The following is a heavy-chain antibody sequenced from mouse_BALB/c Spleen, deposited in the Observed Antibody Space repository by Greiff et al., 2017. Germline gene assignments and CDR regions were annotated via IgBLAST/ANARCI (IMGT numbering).Heavy chain of an antibody. D-gene: IGHD3-3*01. CDR3: AREGDGGAMDY. Sequence: VQLQQPGAELVMPGASVKMSCKASGYTFTDYWMHWVKQRPGQGLEWIGAIDTSDSYTSYNQKFKGKATLTVDESSSTAYMQLSSLTSEDSAVYYCAREGDGGAMDYWGQGTSVTVSS. J-gene: IGHJ4*01. V-gene: IGHV1-69*01. CDR1: GYTFTDYW. CDR2: IDTSDSYT.